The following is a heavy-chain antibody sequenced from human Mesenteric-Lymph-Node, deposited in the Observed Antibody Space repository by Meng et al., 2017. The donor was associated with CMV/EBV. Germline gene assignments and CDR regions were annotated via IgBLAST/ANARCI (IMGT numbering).Heavy chain of an antibody. CDR2: IYHSGST. V-gene: IGHV4-38-2*02. CDR3: ARVGDIYDSSGYYYDC. CDR1: GYSISSGYY. Sequence: GSLRLSCTVSGYSISSGYYWGWIRQPPGKGLEWIGSIYHSGSTYYNPSLKSRVTISVDTSNNQFSLKLSSVTAADTAVYYCARVGDIYDSSGYYYDCWGQGTLVTVSS. D-gene: IGHD3-22*01. J-gene: IGHJ4*02.